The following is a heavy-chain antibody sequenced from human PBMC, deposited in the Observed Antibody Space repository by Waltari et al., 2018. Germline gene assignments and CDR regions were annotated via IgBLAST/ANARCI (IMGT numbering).Heavy chain of an antibody. D-gene: IGHD1-26*01. J-gene: IGHJ4*02. CDR1: GFTFDDYA. CDR3: AKDDREWELLGVPDY. CDR2: ISWNSGSK. Sequence: EVQLVESGGGLVQPGRSLRLSCAASGFTFDDYAMHWVRQAPGKGLEWVSGISWNSGSKGYAESGKGRFPIARDNAKNSLHRQMNSLGAEETALYYCAKDDREWELLGVPDYWGQGTLVTVSS. V-gene: IGHV3-9*01.